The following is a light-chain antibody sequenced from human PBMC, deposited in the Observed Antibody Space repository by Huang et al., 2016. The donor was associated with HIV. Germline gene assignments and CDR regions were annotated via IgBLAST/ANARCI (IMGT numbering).Light chain of an antibody. CDR3: QQYFTTPLA. Sequence: IQMTQSPSSLSASVGDRVTITFRASQAISNSLVWYQQKPGKAPKLLLFAASRLESGVPSRFRGSGSGTDYTLTISSLQPDDFATYYCQQYFTTPLAFGGGTKVEIK. J-gene: IGKJ4*01. CDR1: QAISNS. V-gene: IGKV1-NL1*01. CDR2: AAS.